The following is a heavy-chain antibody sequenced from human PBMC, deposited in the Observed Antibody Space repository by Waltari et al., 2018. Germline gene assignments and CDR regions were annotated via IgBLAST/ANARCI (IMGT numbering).Heavy chain of an antibody. J-gene: IGHJ4*02. CDR2: IRYDGSNK. V-gene: IGHV3-30*02. D-gene: IGHD2-21*01. Sequence: QVQLVESGGGVVQPGGSLRLSCAASGFNFGRYGMHWVRQAPGKGLEWVAFIRYDGSNKFYADSVKGRFTISRDNSKNTLYLQMNSLRPEDTALYYCVRDGIIPSRDYFDFWGQGTLVTVSS. CDR3: VRDGIIPSRDYFDF. CDR1: GFNFGRYG.